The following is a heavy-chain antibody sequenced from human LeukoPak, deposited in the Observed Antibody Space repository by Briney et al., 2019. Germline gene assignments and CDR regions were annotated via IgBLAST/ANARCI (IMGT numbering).Heavy chain of an antibody. CDR2: IWYDGSNK. V-gene: IGHV3-33*01. CDR3: ARDGMGAYNPYFDY. J-gene: IGHJ4*02. CDR1: GFTFSSYG. D-gene: IGHD1-26*01. Sequence: PGRSLRLSCAASGFTFSSYGMHWVRQAPGKGLEWVAVIWYDGSNKYYADSVKGRFTISRDNSKNTLYLQMNSLRAEDTAVYYCARDGMGAYNPYFDYWGQGTLVTVSS.